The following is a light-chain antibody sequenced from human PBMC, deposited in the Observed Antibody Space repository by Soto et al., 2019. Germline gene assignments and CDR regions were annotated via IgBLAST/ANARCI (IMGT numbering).Light chain of an antibody. CDR3: QQDNVYPLT. J-gene: IGKJ4*01. Sequence: DVQMTQSPSSLSASVGDRVTITCRASQDINSWLAWYQQKPVQAPKSLIYAASSLQTGVPSRFSGSESGTDFTLTISSLQTEDSATYYCQQDNVYPLTFGGGTKVEIK. CDR1: QDINSW. CDR2: AAS. V-gene: IGKV1D-16*01.